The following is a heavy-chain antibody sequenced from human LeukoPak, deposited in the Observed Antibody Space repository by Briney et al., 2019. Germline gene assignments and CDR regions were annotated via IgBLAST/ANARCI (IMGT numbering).Heavy chain of an antibody. Sequence: GGSLRLSCVATGFTFSRYAMSWVRQAPGKGLEWVSLISGSGGSTKYADSVKGRFTISRDNSKNTLYLQMNILRAEDTAVYYCAKDQYDSSGPFDNWGQGTLVTVSS. CDR2: ISGSGGST. CDR3: AKDQYDSSGPFDN. J-gene: IGHJ4*02. V-gene: IGHV3-23*01. CDR1: GFTFSRYA. D-gene: IGHD3-22*01.